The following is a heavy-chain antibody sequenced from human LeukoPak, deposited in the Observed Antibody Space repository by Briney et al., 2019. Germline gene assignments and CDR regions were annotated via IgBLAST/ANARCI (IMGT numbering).Heavy chain of an antibody. CDR2: IYYSGST. CDR1: GGSISSSSYY. D-gene: IGHD6-6*01. Sequence: SETLSLTCTVSGGSISSSSYYWGWIRQPPGKGLEWIGSIYYSGSTYYNPSLKSRVTIPVDTSKNQFSLKLSSVTAADTAVYYCASQKGSHGAFDIWGQGTMDTVSS. V-gene: IGHV4-39*01. J-gene: IGHJ3*02. CDR3: ASQKGSHGAFDI.